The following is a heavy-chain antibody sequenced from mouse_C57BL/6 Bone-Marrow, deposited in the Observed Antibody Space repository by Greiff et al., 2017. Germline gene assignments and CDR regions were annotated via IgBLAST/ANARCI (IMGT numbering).Heavy chain of an antibody. J-gene: IGHJ4*01. CDR2: IDPSDSYY. V-gene: IGHV1-59*01. Sequence: QVQLQQPGAELVRPGTSVKLSCKASGYTFTSYWMHWVQQRPGQGLEWIGVIDPSDSYYTYNQKFKGKATLTVDKSYCKAYMQLNSLTSEDSSVYYCARRRYAMDYWGQGTSVTVSS. CDR1: GYTFTSYW. CDR3: ARRRYAMDY.